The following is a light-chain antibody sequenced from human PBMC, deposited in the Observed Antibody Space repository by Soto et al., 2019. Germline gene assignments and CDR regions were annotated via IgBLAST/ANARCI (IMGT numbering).Light chain of an antibody. CDR2: DTS. Sequence: EIVLTHSPATLALSPGEGATLSFRASQSIAGYLAWYQKKPGQAPRLLIYDTSNRVTGVPARFSGSGSGTDFTLSISSLEPEDFAVYYCQQRSNWPPITFGQGTRLEIK. J-gene: IGKJ5*01. V-gene: IGKV3-11*01. CDR1: QSIAGY. CDR3: QQRSNWPPIT.